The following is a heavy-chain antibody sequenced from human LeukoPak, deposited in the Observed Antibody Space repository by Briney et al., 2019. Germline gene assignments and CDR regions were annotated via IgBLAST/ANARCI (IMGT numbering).Heavy chain of an antibody. D-gene: IGHD3-10*01. CDR1: GFTFSSYS. J-gene: IGHJ4*02. Sequence: ARSLRLSCAASGFTFSSYSMNWVRQAPGKGLDWVSSISSSSSYIYYADSVKGRFTISRDNAKNSLYLQMNSLRAEDTAVYYCARPYGSGSYYNVGYWGQGTLVTVSS. CDR2: ISSSSSYI. CDR3: ARPYGSGSYYNVGY. V-gene: IGHV3-21*01.